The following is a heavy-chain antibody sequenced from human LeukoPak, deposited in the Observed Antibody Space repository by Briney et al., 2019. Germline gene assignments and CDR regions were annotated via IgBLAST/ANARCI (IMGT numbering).Heavy chain of an antibody. CDR2: ISAYNGNT. CDR3: ARFGVSAPFTYYDSQPYDY. J-gene: IGHJ4*02. V-gene: IGHV1-18*01. D-gene: IGHD3-22*01. CDR1: GYTFTSYG. Sequence: ASVKVSCKASGYTFTSYGINWVRQAPGQGLEWMGWISAYNGNTNYAQKLQGRVTMTTDTSTSTAYMELRSLRSDDTAVYYCARFGVSAPFTYYDSQPYDYWGQGTLVTVSS.